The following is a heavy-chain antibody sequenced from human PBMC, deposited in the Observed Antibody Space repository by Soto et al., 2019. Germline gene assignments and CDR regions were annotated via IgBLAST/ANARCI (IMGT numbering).Heavy chain of an antibody. Sequence: GGSLRLSCADSGFTFSSYWMHWVRQAPGKGLVWVSRINSDGSSTSYADSVKGRFTISRDNAKNTLYLQMNSLRAEDTAVYYCARDYIVVVPAAMRDYYYGMDVWGQGTTVTVSS. CDR1: GFTFSSYW. CDR3: ARDYIVVVPAAMRDYYYGMDV. CDR2: INSDGSST. V-gene: IGHV3-74*01. D-gene: IGHD2-2*01. J-gene: IGHJ6*02.